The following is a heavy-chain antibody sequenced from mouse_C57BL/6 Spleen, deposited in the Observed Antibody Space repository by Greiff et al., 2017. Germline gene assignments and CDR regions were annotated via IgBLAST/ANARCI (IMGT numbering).Heavy chain of an antibody. CDR1: GYTFTDYN. Sequence: EVQLQQSGPELVKPGASVKIPCKASGYTFTDYNMDWVKQSHGKSLEWIGDINPNNGGTIYNQKFKGKATLTVDKSSSTAYMELRSLTSEDTAVYYGASGYYGSSLFAYWGQGTLVTVSA. D-gene: IGHD1-1*01. CDR3: ASGYYGSSLFAY. J-gene: IGHJ3*01. CDR2: INPNNGGT. V-gene: IGHV1-18*01.